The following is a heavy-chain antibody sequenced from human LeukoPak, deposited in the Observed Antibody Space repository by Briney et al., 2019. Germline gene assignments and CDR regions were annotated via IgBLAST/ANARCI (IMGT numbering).Heavy chain of an antibody. CDR2: IYTSGST. CDR1: GGSISSGSYY. D-gene: IGHD4-23*01. CDR3: ARVRGGYGGNSWLDY. Sequence: PSETLSLTCTVSGGSISSGSYYWSWIRQPAGKGLEWIGRIYTSGSTNYNPSLKSRVTISVDTSKNQFSLKLSPVTAADMAVYYCARVRGGYGGNSWLDYWGQGTLVTVSS. V-gene: IGHV4-61*02. J-gene: IGHJ4*02.